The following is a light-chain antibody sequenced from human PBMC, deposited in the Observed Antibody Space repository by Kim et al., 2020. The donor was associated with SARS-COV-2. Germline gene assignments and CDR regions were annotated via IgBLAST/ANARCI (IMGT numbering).Light chain of an antibody. CDR3: QQYGNSPRT. Sequence: EIVLTQSPGTLSLSPGVRATLSCRASQSVSSNYLAWYQQKPGQAPRLLIYGASTRATGIPDRFSGSGSGTDFTLTVSRLEPEDFAVYYWQQYGNSPRTFGQGTKVDIK. CDR2: GAS. CDR1: QSVSSNY. J-gene: IGKJ1*01. V-gene: IGKV3-20*01.